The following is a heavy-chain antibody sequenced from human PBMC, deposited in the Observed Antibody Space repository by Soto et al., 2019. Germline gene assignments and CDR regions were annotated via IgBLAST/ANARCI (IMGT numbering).Heavy chain of an antibody. V-gene: IGHV3-21*01. D-gene: IGHD6-13*01. CDR3: ARIAAAGTLYYYGMDV. Sequence: PGGSLRLSCAASGFTFSSYSMNWVRQAPGKGLEWVSSISSSSSYIYYADSVKGRFTISRDNAKNSLYLQMNSLRAEDTAVYYCARIAAAGTLYYYGMDVWGQGTTVTVYS. CDR1: GFTFSSYS. J-gene: IGHJ6*02. CDR2: ISSSSSYI.